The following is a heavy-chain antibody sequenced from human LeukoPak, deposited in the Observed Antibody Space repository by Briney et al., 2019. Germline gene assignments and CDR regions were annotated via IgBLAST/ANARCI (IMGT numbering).Heavy chain of an antibody. V-gene: IGHV6-1*01. Sequence: SQTLSLTCAISGDSVSSNSAAWNWLRQSPSRGLEWLGRTYYRSKWYNDYAVSVKSRITINPDTSKNQFSLQLNSVTPEDTAVYYCARVPITIFGVVFNWFDPWGQGTLVTVSS. D-gene: IGHD3-3*01. J-gene: IGHJ5*02. CDR1: GDSVSSNSAA. CDR2: TYYRSKWYN. CDR3: ARVPITIFGVVFNWFDP.